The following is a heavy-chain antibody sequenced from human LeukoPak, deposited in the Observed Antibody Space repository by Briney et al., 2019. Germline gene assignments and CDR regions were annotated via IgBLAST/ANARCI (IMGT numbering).Heavy chain of an antibody. CDR1: GFTFSSYG. Sequence: PGGSLRLSCAASGFTFSSYGMHWVRQAPGKGLEWVAFIRYDGSNKYYADSVKGRFTISRDNSKNTLYLQMNSLTADDTAVYYCAKDRNYCGSGEPFDYWGQGTLVTVSS. J-gene: IGHJ4*02. CDR3: AKDRNYCGSGEPFDY. D-gene: IGHD3-10*01. CDR2: IRYDGSNK. V-gene: IGHV3-30*02.